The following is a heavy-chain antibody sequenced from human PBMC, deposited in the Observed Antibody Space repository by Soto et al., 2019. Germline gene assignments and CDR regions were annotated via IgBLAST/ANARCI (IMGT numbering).Heavy chain of an antibody. CDR1: GGTFSSYT. J-gene: IGHJ5*01. CDR3: ARELPSGIIMVRGVNTYNWFVS. Sequence: QVQLVQSGAEVKKPGSSVKVSCKASGGTFSSYTISWVRQAPGQGLEWMGRIIPILGIANYAQKFQGRVTITADKSTSTAYIELRSLRSEDTAVDYCARELPSGIIMVRGVNTYNWFVSLGQGTLVTVSS. D-gene: IGHD3-10*01. V-gene: IGHV1-69*08. CDR2: IIPILGIA.